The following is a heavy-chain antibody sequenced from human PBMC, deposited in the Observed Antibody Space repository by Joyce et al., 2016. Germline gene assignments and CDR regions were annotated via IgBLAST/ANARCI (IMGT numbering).Heavy chain of an antibody. D-gene: IGHD3-10*01. Sequence: EVQLLESGGGLVQPGGSPRLSCAASGFTFSSYVMNWVRQTPGKGVEWVSAIRATGGSTYYAYSVKGRFTISRDSSKNTLYLQMNSLRAEDTAVYYCAKSSGSGSTYYFDFWGQGTLVTVSS. CDR2: IRATGGST. CDR3: AKSSGSGSTYYFDF. V-gene: IGHV3-23*01. CDR1: GFTFSSYV. J-gene: IGHJ4*02.